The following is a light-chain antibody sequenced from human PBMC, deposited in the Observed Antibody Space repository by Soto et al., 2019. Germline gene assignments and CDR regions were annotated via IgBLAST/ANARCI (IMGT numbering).Light chain of an antibody. J-gene: IGLJ1*01. Sequence: QSALTQPASVSGSPGQSITISCTGTSSDVGRYKFVSWYQQHPGKAPKLIIFEVSNRPSGVSNRFSGSKSGNTASLTISGLQAEDEADYYCNSYTSDITYGFGSGTKV. CDR2: EVS. CDR1: SSDVGRYKF. V-gene: IGLV2-14*01. CDR3: NSYTSDITYG.